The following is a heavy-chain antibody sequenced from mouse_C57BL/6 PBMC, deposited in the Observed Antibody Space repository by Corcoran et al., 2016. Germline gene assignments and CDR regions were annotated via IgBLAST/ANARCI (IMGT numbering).Heavy chain of an antibody. Sequence: DVQLQESGPGLVKPSQSLSLTCSVTGYSITSGYYWNWIRQFPGNKLEWMGYISYDGSNNYNPSLKNRISITRDTSKNQFFLKLNSVTTEDTATYYCARGTGTRGDFDYWGQGTTLTVSS. V-gene: IGHV3-6*01. CDR1: GYSITSGYY. J-gene: IGHJ2*01. CDR3: ARGTGTRGDFDY. D-gene: IGHD4-1*01. CDR2: ISYDGSN.